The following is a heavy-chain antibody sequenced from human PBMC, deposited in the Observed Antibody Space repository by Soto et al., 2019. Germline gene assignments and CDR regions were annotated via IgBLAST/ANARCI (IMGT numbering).Heavy chain of an antibody. CDR2: ISSSSSTI. CDR3: ARELSFWSGYSPNSY. Sequence: GGSLRLSCAASGFTFSSYNMNWVRQAPGKGLEWVSYISSSSSTIYYADSVKGRFTISRDNAKNSLYLQMNSLRDEDTAVYYCARELSFWSGYSPNSYWGQGTLVTVSS. V-gene: IGHV3-48*02. J-gene: IGHJ4*02. CDR1: GFTFSSYN. D-gene: IGHD3-3*01.